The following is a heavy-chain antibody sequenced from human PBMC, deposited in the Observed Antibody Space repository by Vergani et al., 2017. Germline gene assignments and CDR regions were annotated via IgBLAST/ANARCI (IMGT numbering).Heavy chain of an antibody. CDR3: ARDHQGPTTLDY. Sequence: QVQLVQSGAELKKPGASVRVSCKASGFIFTDYYIHWMRQAPGQGLEWIGWINPNGDATHYAQNFRGRVTLTRDTSSTTAYMDLASLTSYDTAIYYCARDHQGPTTLDYWGQGSLVTVSS. CDR1: GFIFTDYY. D-gene: IGHD1-26*01. CDR2: INPNGDAT. J-gene: IGHJ4*02. V-gene: IGHV1-2*02.